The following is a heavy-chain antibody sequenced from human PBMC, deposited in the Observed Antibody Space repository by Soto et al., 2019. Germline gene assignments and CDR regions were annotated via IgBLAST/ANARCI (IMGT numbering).Heavy chain of an antibody. J-gene: IGHJ6*02. D-gene: IGHD2-21*01. CDR1: GGSFSGYY. CDR3: ARGRAYSNYYYYGMAV. Sequence: PSETLSLTCAVYGGSFSGYYWSWIRQPPGKGLEWIGEINHSGSTNYNPSLKSRVTISVDTSKNQFSLKLSSVTAADTAVYYCARGRAYSNYYYYGMAVWGQGTTVTVSS. CDR2: INHSGST. V-gene: IGHV4-34*01.